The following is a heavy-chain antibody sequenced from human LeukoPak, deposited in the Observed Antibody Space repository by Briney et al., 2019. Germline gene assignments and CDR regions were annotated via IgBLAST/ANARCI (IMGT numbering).Heavy chain of an antibody. CDR1: GFTSSFFP. D-gene: IGHD3-22*01. V-gene: IGHV3-23*01. J-gene: IGHJ2*01. CDR3: AEAGHYDSYRDYWYFDL. CDR2: ITGSGTT. Sequence: GGSLRLSCAASGFTSSFFPMNWVRQSPGKGLEWLSLITGSGTTYYADSVKGRFTISRDNSKNTLFLQMSSLRAEDTAAYFCAEAGHYDSYRDYWYFDLWGRGSLVTVSS.